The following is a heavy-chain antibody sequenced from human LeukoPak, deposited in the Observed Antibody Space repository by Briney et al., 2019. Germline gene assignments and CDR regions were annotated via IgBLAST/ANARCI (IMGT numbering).Heavy chain of an antibody. CDR3: GRVGIAAAGTVGAFDY. Sequence: GGSLRLSCAASGSTFVSYAMHWVRQAPGKGLEYVSAISSNGGSTYYANSVKGRFTISRDNSKNTMYLQMGSLRAEDMAVYYCGRVGIAAAGTVGAFDYWGQGTLVTVSS. V-gene: IGHV3-64*01. D-gene: IGHD6-13*01. J-gene: IGHJ4*02. CDR1: GSTFVSYA. CDR2: ISSNGGST.